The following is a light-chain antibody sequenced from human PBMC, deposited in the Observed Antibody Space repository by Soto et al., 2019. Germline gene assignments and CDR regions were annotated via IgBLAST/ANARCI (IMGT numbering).Light chain of an antibody. V-gene: IGLV2-14*01. CDR2: EVT. CDR3: SSYTSSNTLV. J-gene: IGLJ1*01. Sequence: QSALTQPASVSGSPGPSITLSCTGTSSDVGGFDSVSWYQQHPGSAPKLMIYEVTNRPSGVSHRFSGSKSGNTASLTISGLQTEDEADYYCSSYTSSNTLVFGTGTKLTVL. CDR1: SSDVGGFDS.